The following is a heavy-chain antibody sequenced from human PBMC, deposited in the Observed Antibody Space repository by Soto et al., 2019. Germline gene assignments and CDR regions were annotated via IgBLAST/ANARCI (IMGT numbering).Heavy chain of an antibody. CDR1: GYTFTSYY. CDR2: INPSGGST. D-gene: IGHD3-22*01. Sequence: ASVKVSCKASGYTFTSYYIHWVRQALGQGLEWMGIINPSGGSTSYAQKFQGRVTMTRDTSTSTVYMELSSLRSEDTAVYYCARGTHITMIDFAYWGQGTLVTVS. V-gene: IGHV1-46*01. CDR3: ARGTHITMIDFAY. J-gene: IGHJ4*02.